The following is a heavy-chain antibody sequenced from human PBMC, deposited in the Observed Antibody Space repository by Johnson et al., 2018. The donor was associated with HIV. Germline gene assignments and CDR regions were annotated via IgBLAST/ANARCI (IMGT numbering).Heavy chain of an antibody. CDR2: IWYDGSNK. CDR1: GFTFTTYA. V-gene: IGHV3-30*04. D-gene: IGHD1-26*01. Sequence: QVQLVESGGGVVQPGRSLRLSCAASGFTFTTYAMHWVRQAPGKGLEWVAVIWYDGSNKYYADSVKGRFTISRDNSKNTLYLQMNSLRAEDTAVYYCAKRMGGETVDIWGQGTMVTVSS. J-gene: IGHJ3*02. CDR3: AKRMGGETVDI.